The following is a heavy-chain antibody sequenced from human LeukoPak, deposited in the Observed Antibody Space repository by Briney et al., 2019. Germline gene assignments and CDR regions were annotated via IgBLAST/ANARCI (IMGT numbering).Heavy chain of an antibody. CDR1: GYTFTSYD. D-gene: IGHD5-18*01. CDR2: MNPNSGNT. J-gene: IGHJ4*02. Sequence: ASVKVSCKASGYTFTSYDISWVRQATGQGLEGMGWMNPNSGNTGYAQKFQGRVTITRNTSISTAYMELSSLRSEDTAVYYCARHGGYSYGVDYWGQGTLVTVSS. V-gene: IGHV1-8*03. CDR3: ARHGGYSYGVDY.